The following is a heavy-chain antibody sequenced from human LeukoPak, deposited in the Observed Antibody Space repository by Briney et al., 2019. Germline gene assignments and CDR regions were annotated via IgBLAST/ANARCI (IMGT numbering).Heavy chain of an antibody. D-gene: IGHD6-19*01. Sequence: GGSLRLSCAASGFTFSDYYMSWIRQAPGKGLEWVSYISSSGSTIYHADSVKGRFTISRDNAKNSLYLQMNSLRAEDTAVYYCARDKQWLVLHFDYWGQGTLVTVSS. V-gene: IGHV3-11*01. CDR3: ARDKQWLVLHFDY. J-gene: IGHJ4*02. CDR1: GFTFSDYY. CDR2: ISSSGSTI.